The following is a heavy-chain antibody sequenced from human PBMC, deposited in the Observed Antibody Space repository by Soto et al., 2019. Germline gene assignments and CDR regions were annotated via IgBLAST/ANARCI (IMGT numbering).Heavy chain of an antibody. V-gene: IGHV3-21*01. D-gene: IGHD2-21*01. J-gene: IGHJ4*02. CDR3: ARLLAYCGGDCFRAPDY. CDR2: ISSSSSYI. Sequence: GGSLRLSCAASGFTFSSYSMNWVRQAPGKGLEWVSSISSSSSYIYYADSVKGRFTISRDNAKNSLYLQMNSLRAEDTAVYYCARLLAYCGGDCFRAPDYWGQGTLVTVSS. CDR1: GFTFSSYS.